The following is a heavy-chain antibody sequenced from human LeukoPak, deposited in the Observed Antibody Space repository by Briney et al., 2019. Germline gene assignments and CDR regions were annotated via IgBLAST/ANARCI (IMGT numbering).Heavy chain of an antibody. Sequence: SVKVSCKASGGTFSSYAISWVRQAPGQGLEWMGRIIPIFGIANYAQKFQGRVTITADKSTSTAYMELSSLRSEDTAVYYCAREGSRDYDFWSGYPNWFDPWGQGTLVTVSS. V-gene: IGHV1-69*10. J-gene: IGHJ5*02. CDR3: AREGSRDYDFWSGYPNWFDP. CDR1: GGTFSSYA. CDR2: IIPIFGIA. D-gene: IGHD3-3*01.